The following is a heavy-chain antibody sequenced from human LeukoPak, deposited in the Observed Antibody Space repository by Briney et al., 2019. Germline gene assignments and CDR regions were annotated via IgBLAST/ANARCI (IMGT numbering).Heavy chain of an antibody. Sequence: GASVKVSCKASGYSFSSYDINWVRQATGQGLEWMGWMNPDSGNTGYAQKFQGRVTITRNTSISTAYMELSSLRSEDTAVYYCARGPSPWDDWGQGTLVTVSS. CDR2: MNPDSGNT. CDR3: ARGPSPWDD. V-gene: IGHV1-8*03. CDR1: GYSFSSYD. J-gene: IGHJ4*02.